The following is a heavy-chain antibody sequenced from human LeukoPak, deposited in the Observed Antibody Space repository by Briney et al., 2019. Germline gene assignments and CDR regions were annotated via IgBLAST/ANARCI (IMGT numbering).Heavy chain of an antibody. Sequence: GGSLRLSCAASGFTFTSYSMNWVRQAPGKGLEWVSTISGGGGTTYYADSVKGRFTISRDNSKNTLYLQVNSLRAEDTAVYYCAKGGKWDVTPFDYWGQGTLVTVSS. CDR1: GFTFTSYS. CDR2: ISGGGGTT. D-gene: IGHD1-26*01. V-gene: IGHV3-23*01. CDR3: AKGGKWDVTPFDY. J-gene: IGHJ4*02.